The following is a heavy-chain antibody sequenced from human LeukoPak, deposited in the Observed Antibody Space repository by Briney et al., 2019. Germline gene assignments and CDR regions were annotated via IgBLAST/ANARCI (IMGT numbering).Heavy chain of an antibody. Sequence: SETLSLTCTVSGGSISSYYWSWIRQPPGKGLEWIGYIYYSGSTYYNPSLKSRVTISVDTSKNQFSLKLSSVTAADTAVYYCARRGYSYGKSFDYWGQGTLVTVSS. CDR2: IYYSGST. CDR3: ARRGYSYGKSFDY. V-gene: IGHV4-59*06. CDR1: GGSISSYY. D-gene: IGHD5-18*01. J-gene: IGHJ4*02.